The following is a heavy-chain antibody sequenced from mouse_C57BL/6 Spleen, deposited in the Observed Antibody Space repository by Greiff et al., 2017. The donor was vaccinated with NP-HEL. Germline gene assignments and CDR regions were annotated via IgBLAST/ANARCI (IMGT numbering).Heavy chain of an antibody. CDR1: GYTFTSYW. J-gene: IGHJ3*01. Sequence: VQLQQPGAELVKPGASVKMSCKASGYTFTSYWITWVKQRPGQGLEWIGDIYPGSGCTNYNEKFKSKATLTVDTSSSTAYMQLSSLTSEDSAVYYCAREGIYDGYPFAYWGQGTLVTVSA. CDR3: AREGIYDGYPFAY. V-gene: IGHV1-55*01. CDR2: IYPGSGCT. D-gene: IGHD2-3*01.